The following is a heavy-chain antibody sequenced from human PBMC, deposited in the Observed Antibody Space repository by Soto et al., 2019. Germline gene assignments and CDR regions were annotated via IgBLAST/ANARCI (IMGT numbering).Heavy chain of an antibody. CDR3: ARQVAAAGHYYYYGMDV. D-gene: IGHD6-13*01. J-gene: IGHJ6*02. Sequence: GESLKISCKGSGYSFTSYWIGWVRQMPGKGLEWMGIIYPGDSDTRYSPSFQGQVIISADKSISTAYLQWSSLKASDTAMYYCARQVAAAGHYYYYGMDVWGQGTTVTVSS. CDR1: GYSFTSYW. CDR2: IYPGDSDT. V-gene: IGHV5-51*01.